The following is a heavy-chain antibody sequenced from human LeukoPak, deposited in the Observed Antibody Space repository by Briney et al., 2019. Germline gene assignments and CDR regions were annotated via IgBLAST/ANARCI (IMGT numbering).Heavy chain of an antibody. CDR3: ARASYGSGSYKY. V-gene: IGHV4-4*07. CDR2: IYTSGST. CDR1: GGSIRSYY. D-gene: IGHD3-10*01. J-gene: IGHJ4*02. Sequence: KASETLSLTCSVSGGSIRSYYWSWIRQPAGKGLEWIGRIYTSGSTNYNPSLKSRVTMSVDTSKNQISLKLSSVTAADTAVYYCARASYGSGSYKYWGQGTPVTVSS.